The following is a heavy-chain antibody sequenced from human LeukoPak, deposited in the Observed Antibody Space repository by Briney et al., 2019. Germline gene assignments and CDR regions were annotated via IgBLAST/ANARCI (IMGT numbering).Heavy chain of an antibody. V-gene: IGHV1-69*04. CDR3: ARVSTGDYGGTDY. D-gene: IGHD3-9*01. J-gene: IGHJ4*02. CDR2: IIPILGIA. CDR1: GGTFSSYS. Sequence: ASVKVSCKASGGTFSSYSISWVRQAPGQGLEWMGRIIPILGIANYAQKFQGRVTITADKSTSTAYMELSSLRSEDTAVYYCARVSTGDYGGTDYWGQGTLVTVSS.